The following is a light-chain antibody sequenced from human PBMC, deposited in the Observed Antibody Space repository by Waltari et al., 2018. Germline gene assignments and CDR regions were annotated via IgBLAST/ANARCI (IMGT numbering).Light chain of an antibody. CDR1: QTIFSY. V-gene: IGKV1-39*01. CDR2: SAS. J-gene: IGKJ1*01. Sequence: DIQMTQSPSSLSASVGDSVTITCRASQTIFSYLTWFQQTPGKAPELLIFSASALQSGVPSRFSGSGSGTNFTLTISSLRPEDFATYYCQQSYSAPRTFGQGTKVDFK. CDR3: QQSYSAPRT.